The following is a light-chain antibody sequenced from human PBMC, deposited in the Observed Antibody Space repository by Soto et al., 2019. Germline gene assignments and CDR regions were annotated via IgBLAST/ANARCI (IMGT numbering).Light chain of an antibody. J-gene: IGLJ2*01. CDR2: EVV. CDR3: SSYAGSNNVV. Sequence: QSALTQPPPASGSPGQSVTISCTGTSRDVGGYNYVSWYQQHPGKAPKLMIYEVVKRPSGVPDRFSGSKSDNTASLTVSGLQAEDEADYYCSSYAGSNNVVFGGGTKLTVL. CDR1: SRDVGGYNY. V-gene: IGLV2-8*01.